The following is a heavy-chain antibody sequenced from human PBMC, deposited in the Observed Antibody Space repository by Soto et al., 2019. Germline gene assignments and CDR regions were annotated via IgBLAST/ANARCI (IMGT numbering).Heavy chain of an antibody. V-gene: IGHV3-48*02. D-gene: IGHD3-22*01. J-gene: IGHJ4*02. Sequence: EVQLVESGGGLVQPGGSLRLSCAASGFTFSTYSMNWVRQAPGKGLEWVSYISSSSSTIYYADSVKGRFTISRDNAKNSLYLQMNILRDEDTAMYYCASAGGSYSWDYWGQGTLFTVSS. CDR1: GFTFSTYS. CDR2: ISSSSSTI. CDR3: ASAGGSYSWDY.